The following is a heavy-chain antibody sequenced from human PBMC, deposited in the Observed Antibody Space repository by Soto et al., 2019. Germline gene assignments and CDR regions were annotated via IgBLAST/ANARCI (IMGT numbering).Heavy chain of an antibody. CDR1: GGSISNGNYY. V-gene: IGHV4-31*03. D-gene: IGHD1-1*01. CDR2: IYYIGTT. Sequence: QVQLQESGPGLVKPSQTLSLTCTVSGGSISNGNYYWSGIRQLPGKGLEWIGNIYYIGTTSYNPSLKSRVSTSIATYKNQSSLKVRSVVAADTAIYYCAKNETTRPWFAPCGQGTLVIVSS. J-gene: IGHJ5*02. CDR3: AKNETTRPWFAP.